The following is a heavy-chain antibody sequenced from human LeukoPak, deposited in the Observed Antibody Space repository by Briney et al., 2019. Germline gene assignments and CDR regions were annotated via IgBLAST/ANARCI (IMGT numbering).Heavy chain of an antibody. V-gene: IGHV3-21*01. CDR3: ASLTGTRDFDY. D-gene: IGHD7-27*01. Sequence: GGSLRLSCAASGFTFSSYSMNWVRQAPGKGPEWVSSISSSSSYIYYADSVKGRFTISRDNAKNSLYLQMNSLRAEDTAVYYCASLTGTRDFDYWGQGTLVTVSS. CDR2: ISSSSSYI. CDR1: GFTFSSYS. J-gene: IGHJ4*02.